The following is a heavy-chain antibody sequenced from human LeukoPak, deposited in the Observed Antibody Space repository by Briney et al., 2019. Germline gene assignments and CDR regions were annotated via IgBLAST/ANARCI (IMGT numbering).Heavy chain of an antibody. V-gene: IGHV3-23*01. CDR2: ITDTGEST. Sequence: GGSLRLSCTASGFTFSSYAMTWVRQAPGKGLEWVSVITDTGESTYYADSVKGWFTISRDNSKNTLYLQMNSLKDEDTAVYYCAKDESTWSYGGFDYWGQGTLVTVSS. D-gene: IGHD6-13*01. CDR1: GFTFSSYA. J-gene: IGHJ4*02. CDR3: AKDESTWSYGGFDY.